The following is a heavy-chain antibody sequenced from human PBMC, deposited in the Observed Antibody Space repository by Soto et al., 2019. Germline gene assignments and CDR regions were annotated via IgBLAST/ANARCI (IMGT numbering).Heavy chain of an antibody. V-gene: IGHV3-23*01. CDR3: ARRELHYYYYYGMDV. CDR2: ISAGGVST. D-gene: IGHD1-7*01. J-gene: IGHJ6*02. CDR1: GFTFGFNA. Sequence: HPGGSLRLSCAATGFTFGFNALSWVRQAPGKGLEWVSSISAGGVSTNYADSVRGRFTISRDNSRNTLYLQMNSLRAEDTAVYYCARRELHYYYYYGMDVWGQGTTVTVSS.